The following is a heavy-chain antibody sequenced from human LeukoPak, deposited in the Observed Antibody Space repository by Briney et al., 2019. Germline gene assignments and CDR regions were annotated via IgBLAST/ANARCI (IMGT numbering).Heavy chain of an antibody. CDR3: AKALPHRRLMDTTMEQHWFDP. CDR1: GYTFTSYY. J-gene: IGHJ5*02. CDR2: INPSGGST. Sequence: GASVKVSCKASGYTFTSYYMHWVRQAPGQGLEWMGIINPSGGSTNYAQKFQGRVTMTRDMSTGTVYMELSSLRSEDTAMYYCAKALPHRRLMDTTMEQHWFDPWGQGTLVTVSS. D-gene: IGHD5-18*01. V-gene: IGHV1-46*01.